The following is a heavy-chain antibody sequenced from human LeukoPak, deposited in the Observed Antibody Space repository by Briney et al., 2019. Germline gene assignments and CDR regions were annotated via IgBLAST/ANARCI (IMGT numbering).Heavy chain of an antibody. J-gene: IGHJ3*01. CDR2: ISYDGSNK. V-gene: IGHV3-30-3*01. CDR3: ARSSYSSSSSV. D-gene: IGHD6-6*01. CDR1: GFTFSSYA. Sequence: GGSLRLSCAASGFTFSSYAMHWVRQAPGKGLEWVAVISYDGSNKYYADSVKGRFTISRDNAKNSLYLQINSLRAKDTAVYYCARSSYSSSSSVWGQGTMVTVSS.